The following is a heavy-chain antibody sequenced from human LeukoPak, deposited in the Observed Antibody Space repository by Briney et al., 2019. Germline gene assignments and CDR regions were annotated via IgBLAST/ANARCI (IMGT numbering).Heavy chain of an antibody. CDR2: IYPGDSDT. J-gene: IGHJ3*02. V-gene: IGHV5-51*01. Sequence: PGESLKISCKGSGYSFTSYWIGWVRQMPGKGLEWMGIIYPGDSDTRYSPSFQGQVTISADKSISTAYLQWSSLKASDTAMYYRARLRYLDHQWELPGDAFDIWGQGTMVTVSS. D-gene: IGHD1-26*01. CDR3: ARLRYLDHQWELPGDAFDI. CDR1: GYSFTSYW.